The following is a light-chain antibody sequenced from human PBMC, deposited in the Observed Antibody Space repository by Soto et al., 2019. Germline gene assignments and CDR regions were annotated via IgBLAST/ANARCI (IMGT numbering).Light chain of an antibody. CDR2: GAS. J-gene: IGKJ1*01. CDR1: QSVYNN. Sequence: EIWMTQSPATLSVSPGERATLSCRASQSVYNNLAWYQQKPGQAPRLLIYGASTRATSIPDRFSGTGSGTDLTLTIRRPEPEDFAVYYCHQYDRWTFGQGTQVDIK. V-gene: IGKV3-15*01. CDR3: HQYDRWT.